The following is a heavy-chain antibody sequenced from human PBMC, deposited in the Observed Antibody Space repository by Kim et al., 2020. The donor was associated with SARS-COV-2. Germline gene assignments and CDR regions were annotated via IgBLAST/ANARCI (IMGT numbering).Heavy chain of an antibody. CDR2: INAGNGNT. CDR1: GYTFTSYA. Sequence: ASVKVSCKASGYTFTSYAMHWVRQAPGQRLEWMGWINAGNGNTKYSQKFQGRVTITRDTSASTAYMELSSLRSEDTAVYYCARSITMVRGVKVHAFDIWGQGTMVTVSS. CDR3: ARSITMVRGVKVHAFDI. J-gene: IGHJ3*02. V-gene: IGHV1-3*01. D-gene: IGHD3-10*01.